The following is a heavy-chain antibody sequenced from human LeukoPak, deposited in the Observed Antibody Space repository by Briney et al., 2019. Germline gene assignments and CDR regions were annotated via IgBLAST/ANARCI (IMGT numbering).Heavy chain of an antibody. D-gene: IGHD6-25*01. Sequence: GGSMRLSCAASGFTFSNYWMHWVRQAPGKGLVWVSRISYDGSSTNYADSVKGRFTISRDNAKNTLYLQMNSLRAEDTAVYYCARRSAAKDAFDFWGQGTMVTVSS. CDR3: ARRSAAKDAFDF. CDR2: ISYDGSST. J-gene: IGHJ3*01. CDR1: GFTFSNYW. V-gene: IGHV3-74*01.